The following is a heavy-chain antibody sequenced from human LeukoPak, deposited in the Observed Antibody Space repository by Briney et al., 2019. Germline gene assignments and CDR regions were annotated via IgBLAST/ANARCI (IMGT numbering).Heavy chain of an antibody. CDR2: ISYDVTSK. J-gene: IGHJ5*02. CDR3: AREDSSWSVA. D-gene: IGHD6-13*01. V-gene: IGHV3-30-3*01. Sequence: PGRSLRLSCAASGFTFRSYAMNWVRQAPGKGLEWVAFISYDVTSKYYAESVKGRFTISRDNSKNTLYLQMNSLRVEDTAVYYCAREDSSWSVAWGQGTLVTVSS. CDR1: GFTFRSYA.